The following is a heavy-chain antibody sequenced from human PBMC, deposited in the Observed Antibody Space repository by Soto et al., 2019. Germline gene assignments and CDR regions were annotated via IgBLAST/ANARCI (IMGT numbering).Heavy chain of an antibody. J-gene: IGHJ4*02. V-gene: IGHV3-9*01. D-gene: IGHD3-16*01. CDR3: VKGKGVSLAGGVAADY. CDR1: GFTFDDYA. Sequence: GGSLRLSCAASGFTFDDYAMHWVRQAPGKGLEWVSGISFNSDSIGYADSVKGRFAISRDNAKNSLYRQTNRLRAEDTAFYSCVKGKGVSLAGGVAADYGCQGTLVNLSS. CDR2: ISFNSDSI.